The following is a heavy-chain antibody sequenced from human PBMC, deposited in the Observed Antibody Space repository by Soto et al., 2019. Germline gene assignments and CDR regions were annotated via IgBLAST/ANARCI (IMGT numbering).Heavy chain of an antibody. CDR3: ARDLDGSGSYYTDY. V-gene: IGHV1-18*01. D-gene: IGHD3-10*01. CDR1: GYVFGTYG. CDR2: ISAYNGNT. J-gene: IGHJ4*02. Sequence: SGQVSCKVSGYVFGTYGINWVRQAPGQGLEWMGWISAYNGNTKYAQKLQGRVTMTTDASTSTAYMEMRSLRSDDTAVYYCARDLDGSGSYYTDYWGPGTRVTVSS.